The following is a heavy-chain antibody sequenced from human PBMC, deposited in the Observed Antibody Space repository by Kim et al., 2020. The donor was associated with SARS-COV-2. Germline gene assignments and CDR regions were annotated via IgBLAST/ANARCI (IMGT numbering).Heavy chain of an antibody. CDR3: AKDISDVGATNQYNWFDP. D-gene: IGHD1-26*01. Sequence: GGSLRLSCAASGFTFDDYAMHWVRQAPGKGLEWVSLIRGDGGSTYYADSVKGRFTISRDNSKNSLYLQMNSLRTEDTALYYCAKDISDVGATNQYNWFDPWGQGTLVTVPS. CDR2: IRGDGGST. J-gene: IGHJ5*02. CDR1: GFTFDDYA. V-gene: IGHV3-43*02.